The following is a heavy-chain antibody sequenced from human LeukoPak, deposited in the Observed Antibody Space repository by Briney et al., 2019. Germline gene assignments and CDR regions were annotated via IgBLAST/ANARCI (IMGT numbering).Heavy chain of an antibody. J-gene: IGHJ3*02. CDR1: GGSFSGYY. D-gene: IGHD1-1*01. V-gene: IGHV4-34*01. Sequence: SETLSLTCAVYGGSFSGYYWSWTRQPPGKGLEWIGEINHSGSTNYNPSLKNRVTISVDTSKNQFSLKLSSVTAADTAVYYCARQERMDAFDIWGQGTMVTVSS. CDR3: ARQERMDAFDI. CDR2: INHSGST.